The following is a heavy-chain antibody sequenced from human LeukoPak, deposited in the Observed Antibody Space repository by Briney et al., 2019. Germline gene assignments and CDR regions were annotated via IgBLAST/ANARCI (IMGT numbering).Heavy chain of an antibody. V-gene: IGHV3-30-3*01. CDR3: ASGYRGPYYYYGMDV. J-gene: IGHJ6*02. CDR1: GFTFSSYA. D-gene: IGHD5-12*01. Sequence: GRSLRLSCAASGFTFSSYAMHWVRQAPGKGLEWVAVISYDGSNKYYADSVKGRFTISRDNSKNTLYLQMNSLSAEDTAVYYCASGYRGPYYYYGMDVWGQGTTVTVSS. CDR2: ISYDGSNK.